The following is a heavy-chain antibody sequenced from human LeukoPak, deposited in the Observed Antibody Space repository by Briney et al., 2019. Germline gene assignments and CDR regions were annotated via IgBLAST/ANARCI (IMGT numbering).Heavy chain of an antibody. D-gene: IGHD2-8*01. Sequence: ASETLSLTCSVSGGSISSYYWGWIRQPPGKGLEWIGSIYYSGSTYYNPSLKSRVTISVDTSKNQFSLKLSSVTAADTAVYYCASCLYCTNGVCYVPQYFQHWGQGTLVTVSS. CDR1: GGSISSYY. J-gene: IGHJ1*01. CDR3: ASCLYCTNGVCYVPQYFQH. CDR2: IYYSGST. V-gene: IGHV4-39*01.